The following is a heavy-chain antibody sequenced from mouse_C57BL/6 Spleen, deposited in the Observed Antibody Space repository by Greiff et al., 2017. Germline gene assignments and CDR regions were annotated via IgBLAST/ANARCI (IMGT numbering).Heavy chain of an antibody. D-gene: IGHD2-1*01. CDR3: ARENYYGNYLAWFAY. CDR1: GYTFTSYG. Sequence: QVQLQQSGAELARPGASVKLSCKASGYTFTSYGISWVKQRTGQGLEWIGEIYPRSGNTYYNEKFKGKATLTADKSSSTAYMELRSLTSEDSAVYFCARENYYGNYLAWFAYWGQGTLVTVSA. J-gene: IGHJ3*01. V-gene: IGHV1-81*01. CDR2: IYPRSGNT.